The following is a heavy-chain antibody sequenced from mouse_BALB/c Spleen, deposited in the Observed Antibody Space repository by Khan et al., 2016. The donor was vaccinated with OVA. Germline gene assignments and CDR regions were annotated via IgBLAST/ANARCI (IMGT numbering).Heavy chain of an antibody. CDR1: GYSITSDYA. CDR2: ISSTGGT. J-gene: IGHJ4*01. Sequence: EVKLLESGPGLVKPSQSLSLTCTVTGYSITSDYAWNWIRQFPGNILEWMGYISSTGGTSYNPSLKSRISINRDTSKNQFFLQLKSLTAEYTATYNCASSLDCCYGYALDCWGRGTLVTVSS. CDR3: ASSLDCCYGYALDC. V-gene: IGHV3-2*02. D-gene: IGHD1-1*01.